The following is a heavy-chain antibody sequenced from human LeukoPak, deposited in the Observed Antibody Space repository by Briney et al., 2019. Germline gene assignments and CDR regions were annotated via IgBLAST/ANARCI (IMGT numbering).Heavy chain of an antibody. V-gene: IGHV3-15*01. CDR1: GFTVTSFW. Sequence: NPGTSLRLSCAASGFTVTSFWVIWVRQAPGKGLEWVGHITSKSEGGTTQYAAPVKGRFTVSRDDSKNTVYLQMDSLQTEDTGVYYCVKRWFDPWGQGTLVTVSS. J-gene: IGHJ5*02. CDR3: VKRWFDP. CDR2: ITSKSEGGTT.